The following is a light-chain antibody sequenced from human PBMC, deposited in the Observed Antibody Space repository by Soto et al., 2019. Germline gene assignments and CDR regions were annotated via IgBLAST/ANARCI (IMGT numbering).Light chain of an antibody. V-gene: IGLV2-23*01. Sequence: QSVLTQPASVSGSPGQSITISCTGTSSDVGSYNLVSWYQQHPGKAPKLMIYEGSKRPSGVSNRFSGSKSGNTASLTISGLQAEDVADYYCCSYAGSSTRVVFGGGTKVTVL. CDR1: SSDVGSYNL. CDR2: EGS. CDR3: CSYAGSSTRVV. J-gene: IGLJ2*01.